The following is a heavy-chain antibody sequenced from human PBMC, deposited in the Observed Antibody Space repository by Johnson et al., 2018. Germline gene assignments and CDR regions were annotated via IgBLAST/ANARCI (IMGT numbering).Heavy chain of an antibody. V-gene: IGHV3-74*01. CDR2: INSDGSST. CDR1: GFTFSSYW. Sequence: VQLQESGGGLVQPGRSLRLSCAASGFTFSSYWMHWVRQAPGKGLVWVSRINSDGSSTIYADSVKGRFTISRDNAQNSRYLQMNSLRAEDTAVYYGARDARIILIPPGREEIYHHYRMDVWGQGTTVTVSS. CDR3: ARDARIILIPPGREEIYHHYRMDV. D-gene: IGHD3-16*01. J-gene: IGHJ6*02.